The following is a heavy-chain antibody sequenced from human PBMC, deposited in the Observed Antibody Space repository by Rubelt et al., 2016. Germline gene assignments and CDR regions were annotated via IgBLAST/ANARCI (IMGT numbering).Heavy chain of an antibody. Sequence: SGQPGRSLRLSCTASGFIFGDYAMHWVRQSPGKGLEWVSGITWNSGSIDYADSVKGRFTISRDNAKNSLSLQMTSLRTDDTALYYCVKGPSSWYPFFGSWGQGTLVTVSS. CDR3: VKGPSSWYPFFGS. D-gene: IGHD6-13*01. J-gene: IGHJ4*02. CDR2: ITWNSGSI. V-gene: IGHV3-9*01. CDR1: GFIFGDYA.